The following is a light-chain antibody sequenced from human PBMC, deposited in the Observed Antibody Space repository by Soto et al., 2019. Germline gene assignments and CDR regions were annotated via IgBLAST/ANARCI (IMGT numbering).Light chain of an antibody. CDR1: QDIRND. J-gene: IGKJ4*01. CDR2: VAS. CDR3: LQDYNYPLT. Sequence: AIQMTKSPSSLSASVGDRVTITCRASQDIRNDLGWYQKKPGKAPKLLIYVASSLQSGVPSRFSGSGSGTDFTLTISSLQPEDFATYYCLQDYNYPLTFGGGTKVEIK. V-gene: IGKV1-6*01.